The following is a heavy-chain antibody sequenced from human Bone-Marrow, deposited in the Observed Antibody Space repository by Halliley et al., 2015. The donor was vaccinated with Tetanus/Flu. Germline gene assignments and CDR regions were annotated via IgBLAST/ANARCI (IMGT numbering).Heavy chain of an antibody. CDR3: AREESLRFLEWLSPDY. D-gene: IGHD3-3*01. V-gene: IGHV1-18*01. CDR1: GYTLTRYS. Sequence: QSGAEVKKPGASVKVSCKASGYTLTRYSMSWVRQAPGQGLEWMGWISGYNSNINYAQKLLGRVTMTIDTSANTAYMELRSLRSDDTAVYYCAREESLRFLEWLSPDYWGQGTLVIVS. J-gene: IGHJ4*02. CDR2: ISGYNSNI.